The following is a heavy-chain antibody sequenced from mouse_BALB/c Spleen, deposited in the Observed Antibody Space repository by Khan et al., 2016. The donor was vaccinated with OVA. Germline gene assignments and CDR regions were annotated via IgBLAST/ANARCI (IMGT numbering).Heavy chain of an antibody. Sequence: QVQLQQSGAELARPGASVKLSCKASGYIFTKFWMQWVKQRPGQGLEWIGAIYPGNGDTRYTQRFKGKAKLTADESSSTAYMQLSSLASEDSAVYYCVRSWDSYYFDYWGQGTTLTVSS. J-gene: IGHJ2*01. CDR3: VRSWDSYYFDY. V-gene: IGHV1-87*01. D-gene: IGHD4-1*01. CDR2: IYPGNGDT. CDR1: GYIFTKFW.